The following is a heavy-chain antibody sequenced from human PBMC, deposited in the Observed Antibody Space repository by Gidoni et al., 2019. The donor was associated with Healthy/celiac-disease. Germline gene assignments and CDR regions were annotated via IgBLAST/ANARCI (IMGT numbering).Heavy chain of an antibody. V-gene: IGHV2-26*01. D-gene: IGHD3-3*01. CDR2: IFSNDEK. J-gene: IGHJ4*02. Sequence: QVTLKESGPVLVNPTATLTLTCTVSGFSLSNARMGVSWIRQPPGKALEWLAHIFSNDEKSYSTSLKSRLTISKDTSKSQVVLTMTNMDPVDTATYYCARLRKGGFLEWLLPFDYWGQGTLVTVSS. CDR1: GFSLSNARMG. CDR3: ARLRKGGFLEWLLPFDY.